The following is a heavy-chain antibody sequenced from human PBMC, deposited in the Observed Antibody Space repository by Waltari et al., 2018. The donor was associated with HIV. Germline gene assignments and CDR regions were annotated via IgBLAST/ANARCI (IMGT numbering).Heavy chain of an antibody. Sequence: QLLESGGGLVEPGGCMRLSWAASGFIFTDFAMDWVRQAPGKGLEWVSAIRGGGETFYTDSVKGRFTISRDNSKNTLYLQMNSLRADDAAVYYCVKDSGRAADVFDLWGQGTMVTVSS. V-gene: IGHV3-23*01. CDR2: IRGGGET. CDR1: GFIFTDFA. CDR3: VKDSGRAADVFDL. D-gene: IGHD3-10*01. J-gene: IGHJ3*01.